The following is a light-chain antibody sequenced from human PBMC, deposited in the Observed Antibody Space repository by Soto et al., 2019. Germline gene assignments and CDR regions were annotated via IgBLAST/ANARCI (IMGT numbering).Light chain of an antibody. CDR2: GAS. V-gene: IGKV3-11*01. Sequence: LAWYQQKPGQAPRLLIYGASTRATGIPXRXSGXXXXXXXTLTISSLEAEDFALYYCHQRRTWPLTFGGGTKVEXK. J-gene: IGKJ4*01. CDR3: HQRRTWPLT.